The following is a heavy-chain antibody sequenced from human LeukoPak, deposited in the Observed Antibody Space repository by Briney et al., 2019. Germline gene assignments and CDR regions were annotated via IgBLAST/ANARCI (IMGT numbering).Heavy chain of an antibody. Sequence: KPSETLPLTCTVSGGSISSYYWSWIRQPPGKGLEWIGYIYYSGSTNYNPSLKSQVTISVDTSKSQFSLKLSSVTAADTAVYYCARGRSLDIVVVPDYYYGMDVWGKGTTVTVSS. CDR1: GGSISSYY. V-gene: IGHV4-59*01. CDR3: ARGRSLDIVVVPDYYYGMDV. CDR2: IYYSGST. D-gene: IGHD2-2*03. J-gene: IGHJ6*04.